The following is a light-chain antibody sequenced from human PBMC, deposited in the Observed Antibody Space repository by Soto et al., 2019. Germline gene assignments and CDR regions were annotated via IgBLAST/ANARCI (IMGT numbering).Light chain of an antibody. Sequence: QSVLTQPASVSGPPGQSITISCTGTSSDVGGYNYVSWYQQHPGKAPKLMIYDVSNRPSGVSNRFSGSKSGNTASLTISGLQAEDEADYYCSSYTSSSTLVFGTG. V-gene: IGLV2-14*01. CDR2: DVS. CDR3: SSYTSSSTLV. CDR1: SSDVGGYNY. J-gene: IGLJ1*01.